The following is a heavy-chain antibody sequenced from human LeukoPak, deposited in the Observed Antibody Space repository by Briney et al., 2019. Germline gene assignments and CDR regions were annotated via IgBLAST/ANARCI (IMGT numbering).Heavy chain of an antibody. V-gene: IGHV1-69*05. CDR2: IIPIFGTA. Sequence: SVKVSCKASGGTFSRYAISWVRQAPGQGLEWMGRIIPIFGTANYAQKFQGRVTITTDESTSTAYMELSSLRSEDTAVYYCAREGGYYDSSGDPPRFDYWGQGTLVTVSS. CDR3: AREGGYYDSSGDPPRFDY. CDR1: GGTFSRYA. D-gene: IGHD3-22*01. J-gene: IGHJ4*02.